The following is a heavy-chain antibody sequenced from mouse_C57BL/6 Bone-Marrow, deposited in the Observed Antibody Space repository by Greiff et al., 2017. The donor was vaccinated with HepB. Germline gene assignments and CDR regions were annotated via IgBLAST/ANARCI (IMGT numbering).Heavy chain of an antibody. D-gene: IGHD2-4*01. Sequence: EVKLVESGPELVKPGASVKISCKASGYTFTDYYMDWVKQSHGKSLEWIGDINPNNGGTIYNQKFKGKATLTVDKSSSTAYMELRSLPSEDTAVYYCARWGGYDYPDDGGQGTTLTVSS. CDR2: INPNNGGT. CDR1: GYTFTDYY. J-gene: IGHJ2*01. V-gene: IGHV1-18*01. CDR3: ARWGGYDYPDD.